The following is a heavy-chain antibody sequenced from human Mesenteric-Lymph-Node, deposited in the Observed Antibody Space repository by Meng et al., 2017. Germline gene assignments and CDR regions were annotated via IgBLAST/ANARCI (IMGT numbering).Heavy chain of an antibody. Sequence: QVQLVQSGAEVKKPGASVKVPCKASGYTFTSYGISWVRQAPGQGLEWMGWISAYNGNTNYAQKLQGRVTMTTDTSTSTAYTELRSLRSDDTAVYYCARDTLYYDILTGYSPTNWFDPWGQGTLVTVSS. CDR1: GYTFTSYG. J-gene: IGHJ5*02. CDR3: ARDTLYYDILTGYSPTNWFDP. V-gene: IGHV1-18*01. D-gene: IGHD3-9*01. CDR2: ISAYNGNT.